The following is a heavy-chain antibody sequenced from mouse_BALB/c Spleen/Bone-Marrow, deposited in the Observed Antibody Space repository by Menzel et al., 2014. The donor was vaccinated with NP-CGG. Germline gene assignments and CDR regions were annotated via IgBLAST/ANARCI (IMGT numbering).Heavy chain of an antibody. CDR1: GYNFTSYW. Sequence: VQLVESGAELVKPGTSVKLSCKASGYNFTSYWINWVKLRPGQGPEWIGDIYPGSGSTNYNEKFKSKATLTVDTSSSTAYMQLSSLASEDSALYYCARFSQLGLLAYWGQGTLVTVSA. V-gene: IGHV1-55*01. CDR2: IYPGSGST. J-gene: IGHJ3*01. D-gene: IGHD3-1*01. CDR3: ARFSQLGLLAY.